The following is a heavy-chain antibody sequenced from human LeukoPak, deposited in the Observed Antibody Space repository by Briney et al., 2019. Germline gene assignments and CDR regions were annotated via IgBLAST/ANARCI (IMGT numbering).Heavy chain of an antibody. CDR2: ISGSGGST. CDR1: GFTFSSYA. J-gene: IGHJ6*02. CDR3: AKDGSSSGWIQYYYYGMDV. V-gene: IGHV3-23*01. D-gene: IGHD6-19*01. Sequence: PGGSLRLSCAAPGFTFSSYAMSWVRQAPGKGLEWVSAISGSGGSTYYADSVKGRFTISRDNSKNTLYLQMNSLRAEDTAVYYCAKDGSSSGWIQYYYYGMDVWGQGTTVTVSS.